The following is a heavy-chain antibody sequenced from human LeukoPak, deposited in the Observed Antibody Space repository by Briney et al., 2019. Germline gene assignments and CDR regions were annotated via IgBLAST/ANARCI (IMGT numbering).Heavy chain of an antibody. D-gene: IGHD3-3*01. CDR1: GFTFGSSA. V-gene: IGHV3-30*03. CDR3: ARGTDTKPFWSGYWVDV. CDR2: ISYDESNK. Sequence: GGSPRLSCVASGFTFGSSAMHWVRQAPGKGLEWVAVISYDESNKYYADSVKGRFTISRDNSKNTLYLQMNSLRAEDTAVYYCARGTDTKPFWSGYWVDVWGQGTTVTVSS. J-gene: IGHJ6*02.